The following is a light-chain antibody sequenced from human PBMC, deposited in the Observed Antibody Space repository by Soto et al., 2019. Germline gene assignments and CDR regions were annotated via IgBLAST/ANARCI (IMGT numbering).Light chain of an antibody. CDR3: QQRTNWPPLT. CDR1: QSVGTY. J-gene: IGKJ4*01. V-gene: IGKV3-11*01. CDR2: DAS. Sequence: DIVLTQSPATLSLSPGERATLSCRASQSVGTYLAWYQQKPGQAPRLLIYDASNRATGIPARFSVSRSGTDFTLTISALEPEDYAVYYCQQRTNWPPLTFGGGTKVEIK.